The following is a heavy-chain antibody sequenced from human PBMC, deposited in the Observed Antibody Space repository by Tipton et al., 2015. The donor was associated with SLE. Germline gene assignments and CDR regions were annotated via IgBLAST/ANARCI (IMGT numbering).Heavy chain of an antibody. J-gene: IGHJ4*02. CDR2: INSDGSST. CDR3: AREGYLRYFDY. V-gene: IGHV3-74*01. Sequence: SLRLSCAASGFTFSSYWMHWVRQAPGKGLVWVSRINSDGSSTSYADSVKGRFTISRENGWNSLYLQMNSLRPEDTAVYYCAREGYLRYFDYWGQGTLVTVSS. D-gene: IGHD6-13*01. CDR1: GFTFSSYW.